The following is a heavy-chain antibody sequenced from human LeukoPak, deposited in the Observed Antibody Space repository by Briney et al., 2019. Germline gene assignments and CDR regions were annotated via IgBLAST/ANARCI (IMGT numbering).Heavy chain of an antibody. D-gene: IGHD6-19*01. J-gene: IGHJ5*02. CDR1: GGSISSYY. V-gene: IGHV4-4*07. CDR2: IYTSGST. CDR3: ARGWGSGWSRLDNWFDP. Sequence: PSENLSLTCTVSGGSISSYYWSWIRQPAGKGLEWIGRIYTSGSTNYNPSLKSRVTMSVDTSKNQFSLKLSSVTAADTAVYYCARGWGSGWSRLDNWFDPWGQGTLVTVSS.